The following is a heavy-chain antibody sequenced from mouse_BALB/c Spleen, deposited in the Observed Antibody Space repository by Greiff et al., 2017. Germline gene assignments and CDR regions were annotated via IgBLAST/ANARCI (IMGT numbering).Heavy chain of an antibody. D-gene: IGHD1-1*01. CDR2: ISSGGSYT. CDR3: ARQDYYGSSYVYAMDY. Sequence: EVHLVESGGDLVKPGGSLKLSCAASGFTFSSYGMSWVRQTPDKRLEWVATISSGGSYTYYPDSVKGRFTISRDNAKNTLYLQMSSLKSEDTAMYYCARQDYYGSSYVYAMDYWGQGTSVTVSS. CDR1: GFTFSSYG. J-gene: IGHJ4*01. V-gene: IGHV5-6*01.